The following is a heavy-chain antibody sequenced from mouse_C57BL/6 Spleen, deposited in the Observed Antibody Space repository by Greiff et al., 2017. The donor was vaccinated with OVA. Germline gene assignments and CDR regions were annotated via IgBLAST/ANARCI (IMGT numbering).Heavy chain of an antibody. V-gene: IGHV1-9*01. D-gene: IGHD1-1*01. J-gene: IGHJ1*03. Sequence: QVQLQQSGAELMKPGASVKLSCKATGYTFTGYWIEWVKQRPGHGLEWIGEILPGSGSTNYNEKFKGKATFTADTSSNTAYMQLSSLTTEDSAIYYCAREGLEVPTRNWYFDVWGTGTTVTVSS. CDR3: AREGLEVPTRNWYFDV. CDR2: ILPGSGST. CDR1: GYTFTGYW.